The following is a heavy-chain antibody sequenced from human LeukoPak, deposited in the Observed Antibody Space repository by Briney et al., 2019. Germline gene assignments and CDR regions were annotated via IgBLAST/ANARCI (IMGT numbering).Heavy chain of an antibody. CDR3: ARVTGTTGAFDI. D-gene: IGHD1-7*01. J-gene: IGHJ3*02. V-gene: IGHV4-39*07. CDR2: IYYSGST. Sequence: SETLSLTCTVSGGSISSSSYYWGWIRQPPGKGLEWIGSIYYSGSTYYNPSLKSRVTISVDTSKNQFSLKLSSVTAADTAVYYCARVTGTTGAFDIWGQGTMVTVSS. CDR1: GGSISSSSYY.